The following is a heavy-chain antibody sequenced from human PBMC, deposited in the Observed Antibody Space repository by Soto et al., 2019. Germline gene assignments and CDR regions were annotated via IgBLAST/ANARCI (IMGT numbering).Heavy chain of an antibody. D-gene: IGHD6-13*01. CDR1: GDSISNTNW. J-gene: IGHJ5*02. V-gene: IGHV4-4*02. Sequence: QVQLQESGPGLVKPSGTLFLTCAVSGDSISNTNWWSWVRQPPGKGLEWIGEIYHSGDTNYNPSLKSRVILSVDKSKNQFFLKVNSVTAADTAVYYCARGERQQQRDTWGRGILVTVSS. CDR2: IYHSGDT. CDR3: ARGERQQQRDT.